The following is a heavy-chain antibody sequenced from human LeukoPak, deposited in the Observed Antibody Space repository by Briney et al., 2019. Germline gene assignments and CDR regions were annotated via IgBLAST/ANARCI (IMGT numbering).Heavy chain of an antibody. Sequence: GGPLRLSCAASGFTFSSYSMNWVRQAPGKGLEWVSYISSSSSSTYYADSVKGRFTISRDNAKNSLYLQMNSLRDEDTAVCYCAKEAGCGLDHWGQGTLVTVSS. CDR1: GFTFSSYS. CDR2: ISSSSSST. J-gene: IGHJ4*02. CDR3: AKEAGCGLDH. V-gene: IGHV3-48*02. D-gene: IGHD2-21*01.